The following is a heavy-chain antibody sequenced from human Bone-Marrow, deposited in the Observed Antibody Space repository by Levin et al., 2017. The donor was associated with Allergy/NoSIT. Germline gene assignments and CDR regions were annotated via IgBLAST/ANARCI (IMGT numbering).Heavy chain of an antibody. CDR2: IKEDGTEK. Sequence: GESLKISCAASGFTFTNYWMTWVRQAPGKGLEWVAHIKEDGTEKDYVGSVKGRFFISRDNGKNSLVLHMKSLRVEVTAIYYCARGGLEYSRPADYWGQGTLVTVSS. CDR3: ARGGLEYSRPADY. D-gene: IGHD6-13*01. J-gene: IGHJ4*02. CDR1: GFTFTNYW. V-gene: IGHV3-7*01.